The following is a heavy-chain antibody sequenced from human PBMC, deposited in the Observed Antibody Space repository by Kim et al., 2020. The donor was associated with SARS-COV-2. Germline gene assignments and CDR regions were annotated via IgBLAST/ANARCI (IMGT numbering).Heavy chain of an antibody. D-gene: IGHD3-10*01. CDR2: INHSGST. V-gene: IGHV4-34*01. Sequence: SETLSLTCAVYGGSFSGYYWSWIRQPPGKGLEWIGEINHSGSTNYNPSLKSRVTISVDTSKNQFSLKLSSVTAADTAVYYCARGKDETMVRGKRRAFDIWGQGTMVTVSS. CDR3: ARGKDETMVRGKRRAFDI. J-gene: IGHJ3*02. CDR1: GGSFSGYY.